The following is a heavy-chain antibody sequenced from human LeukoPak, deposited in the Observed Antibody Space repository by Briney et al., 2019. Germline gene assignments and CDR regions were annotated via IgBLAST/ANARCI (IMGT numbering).Heavy chain of an antibody. D-gene: IGHD3-10*01. CDR1: GFTFRSYS. J-gene: IGHJ6*02. CDR2: ISSSSSTI. V-gene: IGHV3-48*01. Sequence: PGGSLRLSCAASGFTFRSYSMNWVRQAPGKGLEWVSYISSSSSTIYYADSVKGRFTISRDNSKNTPYLQMNSLRAEDTAVYYCARDRRWFGDDGMDVWGQGTTVTVSS. CDR3: ARDRRWFGDDGMDV.